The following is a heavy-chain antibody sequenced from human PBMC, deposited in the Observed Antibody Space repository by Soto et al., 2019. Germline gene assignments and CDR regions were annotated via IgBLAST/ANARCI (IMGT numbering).Heavy chain of an antibody. CDR1: GFTFSSYG. CDR3: AKSFKDIVVVVAATRQFDYYYMDV. CDR2: ISYDGSNK. Sequence: QVQLVESGGGVVQPGRSLRLSCAASGFTFSSYGMHWVRQAPGKGLEWVAVISYDGSNKYYADSVKGRFTISRDNSKNTLYLQMNSLRAEDTAVHYCAKSFKDIVVVVAATRQFDYYYMDVWGKGTTVTVSS. J-gene: IGHJ6*03. V-gene: IGHV3-30*18. D-gene: IGHD2-15*01.